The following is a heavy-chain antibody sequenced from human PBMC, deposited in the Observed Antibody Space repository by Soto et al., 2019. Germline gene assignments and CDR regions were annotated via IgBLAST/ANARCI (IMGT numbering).Heavy chain of an antibody. Sequence: SETLSLTCTVSGGSISSSSYYWGWIRQPPGKGLEWIGSIYYSGSTYYNPSLKSRVTISVDTSKNQFSLKLSSVTAADTAVYYCARTYTYEFDYWGQGTLVTVSS. J-gene: IGHJ4*02. CDR3: ARTYTYEFDY. CDR2: IYYSGST. D-gene: IGHD3-3*01. CDR1: GGSISSSSYY. V-gene: IGHV4-39*01.